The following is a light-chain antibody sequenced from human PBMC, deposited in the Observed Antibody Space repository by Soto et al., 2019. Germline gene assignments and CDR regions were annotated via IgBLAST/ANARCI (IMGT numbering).Light chain of an antibody. Sequence: EIVLTQSPGTLSLSPGERATLSCRASQSVSSSLAWYQHRPGQAPRLLIYGASTRATGVPARFSGSGSGTEFTLTISSLQSEDFVVYYCQQYDSWPPWTCGQGTKGDIK. CDR3: QQYDSWPPWT. J-gene: IGKJ1*01. CDR2: GAS. CDR1: QSVSSS. V-gene: IGKV3-15*01.